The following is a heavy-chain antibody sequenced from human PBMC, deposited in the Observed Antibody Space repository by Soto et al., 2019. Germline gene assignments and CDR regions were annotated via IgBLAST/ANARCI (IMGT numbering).Heavy chain of an antibody. J-gene: IGHJ4*02. Sequence: GSLRLSCAASGFTFSSYSMNWVRQAPGKGLEWVSSISSSSSYIYYADSVKGRFTISRDNAKNSLYLQMNSLRAEDTAVYYCARDQDYYDSSGDSRGDFDYWGQGTLVTVSS. D-gene: IGHD3-22*01. CDR3: ARDQDYYDSSGDSRGDFDY. CDR2: ISSSSSYI. V-gene: IGHV3-21*01. CDR1: GFTFSSYS.